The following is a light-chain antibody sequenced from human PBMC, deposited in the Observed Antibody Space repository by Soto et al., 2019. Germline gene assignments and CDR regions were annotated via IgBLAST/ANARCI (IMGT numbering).Light chain of an antibody. CDR2: GAS. CDR3: RQRDNWPFT. J-gene: IGKJ3*01. Sequence: EIVLTQSPAILSLSPGERATVSCRASHSVSSYIAWYQHRPGQAPRLLIYGASNRATGIPARFSGSGSGTDFTLTISRLESEDFAVYYCRQRDNWPFTFGPGTKVDVK. CDR1: HSVSSY. V-gene: IGKV3-11*01.